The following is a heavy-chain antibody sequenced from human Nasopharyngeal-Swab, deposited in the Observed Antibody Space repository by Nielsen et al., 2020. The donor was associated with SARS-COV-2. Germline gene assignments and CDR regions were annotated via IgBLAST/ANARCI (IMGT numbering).Heavy chain of an antibody. J-gene: IGHJ4*02. CDR3: ATLPVSPYYFEN. V-gene: IGHV4-4*02. Sequence: SETLSLTCDVLDSISSSGWWGWVRQPPGKGLEWIGEIYHTGVTNYNPFLKSRLSISADRFKNQFSLKLTSVTAADTAVYYCATLPVSPYYFENWGQGLLVTVSS. CDR1: DSISSSGW. CDR2: IYHTGVT.